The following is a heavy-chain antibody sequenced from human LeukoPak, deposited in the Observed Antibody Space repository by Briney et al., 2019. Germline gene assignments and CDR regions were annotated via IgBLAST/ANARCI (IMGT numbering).Heavy chain of an antibody. J-gene: IGHJ6*02. CDR3: ARSDNTHWYFYYGLDV. CDR2: INPNTHTT. CDR1: GYPFTSYE. Sequence: ASVKVFCRASGYPFTSYEINWVRQATGQGLEWMGWINPNTHTTDYEAKFQGRVAMTMNMSTSTVYMELSGLTSEDTAVYYCARSDNTHWYFYYGLDVWGQGTTVTVSS. V-gene: IGHV1-8*01. D-gene: IGHD1-1*01.